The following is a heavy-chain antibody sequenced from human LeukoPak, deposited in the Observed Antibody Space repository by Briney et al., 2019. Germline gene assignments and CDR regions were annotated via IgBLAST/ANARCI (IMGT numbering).Heavy chain of an antibody. CDR1: GFTFTSYA. Sequence: PGRSLRLFCAASGFTFTSYAMHWVRQATGRGLEWVAVISYDGSNKYYADAVKGRFTSYRDNSKNTLYLHMNSLRAEDTAVYYCARELYGSGSYSLDYWGQGTLVTVSS. CDR2: ISYDGSNK. CDR3: ARELYGSGSYSLDY. J-gene: IGHJ4*02. V-gene: IGHV3-30*04. D-gene: IGHD3-10*01.